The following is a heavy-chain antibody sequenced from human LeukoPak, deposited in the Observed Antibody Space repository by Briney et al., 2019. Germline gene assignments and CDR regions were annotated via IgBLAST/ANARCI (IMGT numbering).Heavy chain of an antibody. CDR2: IWYDGSNK. CDR3: ARGDYYDSSGYLQYFQH. CDR1: GFTFSNYG. V-gene: IGHV3-33*01. J-gene: IGHJ1*01. D-gene: IGHD3-22*01. Sequence: GGSLTLSCAASGFTFSNYGMHWVRQAPGKGLEWVEVIWYDGSNKNYADSVKGRFTISRDNSKNTLYLQMNSLRAEDTAVYYCARGDYYDSSGYLQYFQHWGGGTLVTVSS.